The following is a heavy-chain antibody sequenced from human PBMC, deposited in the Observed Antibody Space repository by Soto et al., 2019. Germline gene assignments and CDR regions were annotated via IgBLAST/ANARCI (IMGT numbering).Heavy chain of an antibody. CDR3: ARDRHNIFFDP. J-gene: IGHJ5*02. CDR1: GASMSSGGYY. V-gene: IGHV4-31*03. CDR2: IYYSGST. Sequence: PSETLSLTCTVSGASMSSGGYYWTWIRQSPGKGLEWIGYIYYSGSTYYNPSLESRVAISLDTSRSQFSLTLHSVTAADTAIYYCARDRHNIFFDPWGQGTLVTVSS. D-gene: IGHD1-1*01.